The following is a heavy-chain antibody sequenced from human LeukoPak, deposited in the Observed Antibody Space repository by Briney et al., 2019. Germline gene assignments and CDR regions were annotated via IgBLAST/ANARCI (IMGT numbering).Heavy chain of an antibody. D-gene: IGHD3-3*01. V-gene: IGHV4-4*07. J-gene: IGHJ5*02. Sequence: YYWSWIRQPAGKGLEWIGRIYTSGSTNYNPSLKSRVTMSVDTSKNQFSLKLSSVTAADTAVYYCARGLTIFGGYNWFDPWGQGTLVTVSS. CDR2: IYTSGST. CDR3: ARGLTIFGGYNWFDP. CDR1: YY.